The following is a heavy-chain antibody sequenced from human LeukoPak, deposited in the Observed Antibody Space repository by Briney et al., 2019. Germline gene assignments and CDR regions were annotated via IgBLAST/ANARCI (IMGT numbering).Heavy chain of an antibody. Sequence: SETLSLTCTVSGGSISGYYWSWIRQPPGKGLEWIGYIYYSGITNYNPSLKSRVTISVDTSKNQFSLKLSSVTAADTAVYYCARVRDGSGGYYSLDYWGQGTLVTVSS. CDR2: IYYSGIT. D-gene: IGHD3-22*01. V-gene: IGHV4-59*01. CDR3: ARVRDGSGGYYSLDY. J-gene: IGHJ4*02. CDR1: GGSISGYY.